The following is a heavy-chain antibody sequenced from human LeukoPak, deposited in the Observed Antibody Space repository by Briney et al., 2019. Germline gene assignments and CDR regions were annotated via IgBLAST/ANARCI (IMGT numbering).Heavy chain of an antibody. V-gene: IGHV4-39*07. D-gene: IGHD2-15*01. CDR1: GGSISSSSYY. CDR3: ARDLSGLLMGHWFDP. J-gene: IGHJ5*02. Sequence: PSETLSLTCTVPGGSISSSSYYWGWIRQPPGKGLEWIGSIYYSGSTYYNPSLKSRVTISVDTSKNQFSLKLSSVTAADTAVYYCARDLSGLLMGHWFDPWGQGTLVTVSS. CDR2: IYYSGST.